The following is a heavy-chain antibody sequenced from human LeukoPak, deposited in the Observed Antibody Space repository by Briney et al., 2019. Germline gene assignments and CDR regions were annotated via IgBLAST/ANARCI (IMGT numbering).Heavy chain of an antibody. Sequence: ASVKVSCEASGYTFTSYGISWVRQAPGQGLEWMGWISAYNGNTNYAQKFQGRVTMTTDTSTSTAYMELRSLRSDDTAVYYCARRLYGDQLDNYYYYYMDVWGKGTTVTVSS. D-gene: IGHD4-17*01. V-gene: IGHV1-18*01. J-gene: IGHJ6*03. CDR1: GYTFTSYG. CDR2: ISAYNGNT. CDR3: ARRLYGDQLDNYYYYYMDV.